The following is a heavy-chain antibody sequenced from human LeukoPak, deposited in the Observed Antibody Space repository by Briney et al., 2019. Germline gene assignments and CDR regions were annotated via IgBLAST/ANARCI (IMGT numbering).Heavy chain of an antibody. CDR3: ASVNSGSYYDAEYFQH. D-gene: IGHD1-26*01. V-gene: IGHV3-9*01. CDR1: GFTFDDYA. CDR2: ISWNSGSI. Sequence: GGSLRLSFAASGFTFDDYAMHWVRQAPGKGLEWVSGISWNSGSIGYADSVKGRFTISRDNAKNSLYLQMNSLRAEDTAVYYCASVNSGSYYDAEYFQHWGQGTLVTVSS. J-gene: IGHJ1*01.